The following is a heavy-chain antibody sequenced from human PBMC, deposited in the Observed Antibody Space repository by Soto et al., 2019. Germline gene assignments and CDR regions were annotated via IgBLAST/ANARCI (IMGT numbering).Heavy chain of an antibody. CDR2: ISYDGSNK. D-gene: IGHD6-13*01. CDR3: AKDLRRSSSWYLAGMDV. Sequence: GGSLRLSCAASGFTFSSYGMHWVRQAPGKGLEWVAVISYDGSNKYYADSVKGRFTISRDNSKNTLYLQMNSLRAEDTAVYYCAKDLRRSSSWYLAGMDVWGQGTTVTVSS. J-gene: IGHJ6*02. V-gene: IGHV3-30*18. CDR1: GFTFSSYG.